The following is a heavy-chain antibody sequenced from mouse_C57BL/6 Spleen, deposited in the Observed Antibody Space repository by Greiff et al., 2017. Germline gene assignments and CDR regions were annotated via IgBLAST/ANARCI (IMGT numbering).Heavy chain of an antibody. V-gene: IGHV5-12*01. J-gene: IGHJ4*01. Sequence: EVHLVESGGGLVQPGGSLKLSCAASGFTFSDYYMYWVRQTPEKRLEWVAYISNGGGSTYYPDTVKGRFTISRDNAKNTLYLQMSRLKSEDTAMYYCARRGTSYAMDYWGQGTSVTVSS. CDR2: ISNGGGST. CDR3: ARRGTSYAMDY. CDR1: GFTFSDYY.